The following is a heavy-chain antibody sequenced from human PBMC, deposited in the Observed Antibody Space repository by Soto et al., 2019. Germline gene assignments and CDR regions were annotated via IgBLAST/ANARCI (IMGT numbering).Heavy chain of an antibody. CDR2: IYYSGST. CDR1: GGSISSYY. J-gene: IGHJ6*02. Sequence: PSETLSLTCTVSGGSISSYYWSWIRQPPGKGLEWIGYIYYSGSTNYNPSLKSRVTISVDTSKNQFSLKLSSVTAADTAVYYCARGSGLHYYDSSGPYSEGMDVWGQGTTVTVSS. CDR3: ARGSGLHYYDSSGPYSEGMDV. D-gene: IGHD3-22*01. V-gene: IGHV4-59*01.